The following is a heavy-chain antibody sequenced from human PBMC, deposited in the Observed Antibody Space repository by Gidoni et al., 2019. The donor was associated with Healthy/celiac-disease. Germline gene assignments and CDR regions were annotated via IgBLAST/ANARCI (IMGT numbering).Heavy chain of an antibody. CDR1: GFTFSRYG. Sequence: QVQLVASGGGVVQPGSSLRLSCAASGFTFSRYGMHWVRQAPGKGLEWLAVISDDGSNKYYADSVKGRFTISRDNSKNTLYLQMNSLRAEDTAVYYCAKDMPEWYFDLWGRGTLVTVSS. D-gene: IGHD2-2*01. CDR2: ISDDGSNK. J-gene: IGHJ2*01. CDR3: AKDMPEWYFDL. V-gene: IGHV3-30*18.